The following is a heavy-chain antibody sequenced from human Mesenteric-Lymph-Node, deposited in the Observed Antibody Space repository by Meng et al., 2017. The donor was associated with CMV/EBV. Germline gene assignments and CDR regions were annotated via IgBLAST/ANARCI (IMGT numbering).Heavy chain of an antibody. CDR3: ARGTYSSSNPN. Sequence: GSLRLSCAVSGGSISRSTYYWAWIRQPPGMGLEWIGYIHYNGNTYYNPSHKSRVSMSVDTSKNQFSPRLTSVTAADTAVYYCARGTYSSSNPNWGQGTLVTVSS. D-gene: IGHD6-6*01. V-gene: IGHV4-39*07. J-gene: IGHJ4*02. CDR2: IHYNGNT. CDR1: GGSISRSTYY.